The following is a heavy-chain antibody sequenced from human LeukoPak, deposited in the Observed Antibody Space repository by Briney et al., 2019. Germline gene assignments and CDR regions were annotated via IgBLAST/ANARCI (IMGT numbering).Heavy chain of an antibody. CDR3: AKRGIVATITHFDY. V-gene: IGHV3-23*01. D-gene: IGHD5-12*01. CDR2: ISGSGGST. Sequence: PGGSLRLSCAASGFTFSSYAMSWVRQAPGKGLEGVSAISGSGGSTYYADSVKGRFTISRDNSKNTLYLQMNSLRAEDTAVYYCAKRGIVATITHFDYWGQGTLVTVSS. CDR1: GFTFSSYA. J-gene: IGHJ4*02.